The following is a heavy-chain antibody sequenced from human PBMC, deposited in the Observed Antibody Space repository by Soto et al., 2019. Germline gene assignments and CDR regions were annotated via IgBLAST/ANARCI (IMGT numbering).Heavy chain of an antibody. J-gene: IGHJ6*02. D-gene: IGHD2-21*02. V-gene: IGHV3-48*01. CDR2: ISSSSTI. CDR3: ARGDFADYYGMDV. Sequence: VQLVESGGDLVQPGGSLRLSCAASGFTFSTYTMNWVRQAPGKGLEWVSYISSSSTIYYADSVKGRFTISRDNAKKSLYLQMNSLRAEDTAVYYCARGDFADYYGMDVWGQGTTVTVSS. CDR1: GFTFSTYT.